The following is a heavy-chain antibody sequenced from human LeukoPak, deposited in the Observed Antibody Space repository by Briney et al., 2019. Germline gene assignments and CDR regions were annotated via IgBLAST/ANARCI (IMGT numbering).Heavy chain of an antibody. CDR1: GYTFSNAW. V-gene: IGHV3-15*01. CDR2: IKSKTDGGTT. Sequence: PGGSLRLSCAASGYTFSNAWMSWVRQAPGKGLGWVGRIKSKTDGGTTDYAAPVEGRFTISRDDSKNTQYLQMNSLKTEDTAVYYCTTDSLLAYCGGDCYHWGQGTLVTVSS. CDR3: TTDSLLAYCGGDCYH. D-gene: IGHD2-21*02. J-gene: IGHJ4*02.